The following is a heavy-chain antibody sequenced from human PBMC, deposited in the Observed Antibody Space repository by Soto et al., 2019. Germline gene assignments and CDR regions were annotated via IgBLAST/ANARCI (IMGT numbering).Heavy chain of an antibody. D-gene: IGHD3-22*01. J-gene: IGHJ4*02. V-gene: IGHV4-39*01. CDR2: IYYSGST. CDR1: GGSISSSSYY. Sequence: SETLSLTCAVSGGSISSSSYYWGWIRQPPGKGLEWIGSIYYSGSTYYNPSLKSRVTISVDTSKNQFSLKLSSVTAADTAVYYCARQPIRRSWLLPQYFDYWGQGNLVTVSS. CDR3: ARQPIRRSWLLPQYFDY.